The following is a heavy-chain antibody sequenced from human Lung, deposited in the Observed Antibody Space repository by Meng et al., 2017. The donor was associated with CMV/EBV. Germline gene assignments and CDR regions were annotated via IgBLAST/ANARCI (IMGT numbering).Heavy chain of an antibody. CDR3: ERGPPGYSKYRADYYYGMDV. Sequence: SETLSLXCAVYGGSFSGYYWSWIRQPPGKGLEWIGEINHSGSTNYNPSLKSRVTISVDTSKNQFSLQLSSVTAADTAVYYCERGPPGYSKYRADYYYGMDVXGDGXTVTVSS. V-gene: IGHV4-34*01. J-gene: IGHJ6*04. CDR1: GGSFSGYY. CDR2: INHSGST. D-gene: IGHD4-11*01.